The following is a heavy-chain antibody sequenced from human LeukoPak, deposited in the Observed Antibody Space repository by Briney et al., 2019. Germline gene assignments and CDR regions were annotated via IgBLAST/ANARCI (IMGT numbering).Heavy chain of an antibody. Sequence: ASVKVSCKASGGTFISYAISWVRQAPGQGLEWMGGIIPIFGTANYAQKFQGRVTITADESTSTAYMELSSLRSEDTAVYYCARGRGDYYYYGMDVWGQGTTVTVSS. CDR3: ARGRGDYYYYGMDV. CDR2: IIPIFGTA. CDR1: GGTFISYA. J-gene: IGHJ6*02. D-gene: IGHD3-10*01. V-gene: IGHV1-69*13.